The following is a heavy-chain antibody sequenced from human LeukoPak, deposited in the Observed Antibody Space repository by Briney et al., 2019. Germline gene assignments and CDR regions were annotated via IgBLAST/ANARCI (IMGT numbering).Heavy chain of an antibody. CDR3: ARVTYPYYYYGMDV. Sequence: ASVKVSCKASGYTFTSYGISWVRQAPGQGLEWMGWISAYNGNTNYAQKLQGRVTMTTDTSTSTAYMELRSLGSDDTAVYYCARVTYPYYYYGMDVWGQGTTVTVSS. J-gene: IGHJ6*02. CDR1: GYTFTSYG. CDR2: ISAYNGNT. D-gene: IGHD1-14*01. V-gene: IGHV1-18*04.